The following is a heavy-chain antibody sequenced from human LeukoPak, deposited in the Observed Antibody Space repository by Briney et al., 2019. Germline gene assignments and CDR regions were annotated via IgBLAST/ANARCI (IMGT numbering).Heavy chain of an antibody. J-gene: IGHJ4*02. CDR1: GFTYTDCS. Sequence: GGSLRLSCSASGFTYTDCSMSWVRQVPGKGLEWVSSISSSSSYIYYADSVEGRFTISRDNAKNSLYLQMNSLRAEDTAVYYCASLRGPGDYWGQGTLVTVSS. CDR3: ASLRGPGDY. V-gene: IGHV3-21*01. D-gene: IGHD3-10*01. CDR2: ISSSSSYI.